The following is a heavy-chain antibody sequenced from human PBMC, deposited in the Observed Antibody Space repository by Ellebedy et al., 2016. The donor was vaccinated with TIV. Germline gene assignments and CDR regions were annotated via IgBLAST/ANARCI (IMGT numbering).Heavy chain of an antibody. CDR1: GFSFNSYG. J-gene: IGHJ3*02. CDR2: VWYDGSIR. V-gene: IGHV3-33*01. D-gene: IGHD6-19*01. Sequence: GGSLRVSXAASGFSFNSYGMNWVRQAPGKGLEWVAAVWYDGSIRVHADSVKGRFTISRDNAKNSLYLQMNSLRDEDTAVYYCARAESSSGWYGAFDIWGQGTMVTVSS. CDR3: ARAESSSGWYGAFDI.